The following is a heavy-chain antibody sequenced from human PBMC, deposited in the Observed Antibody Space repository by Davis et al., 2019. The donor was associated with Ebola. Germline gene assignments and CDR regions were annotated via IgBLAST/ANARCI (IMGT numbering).Heavy chain of an antibody. D-gene: IGHD1-26*01. V-gene: IGHV3-30-3*01. J-gene: IGHJ5*02. CDR1: GFTFSSYA. Sequence: GESLKISCAASGFTFSSYAMHWVRQAPGTGLEWVAVISYDGSNKYYADSVKGRFTISRDNSKNTLYLQMNSLRAEDTAVYYCARGNSGSYGWFDPWGQGTLVTVSS. CDR2: ISYDGSNK. CDR3: ARGNSGSYGWFDP.